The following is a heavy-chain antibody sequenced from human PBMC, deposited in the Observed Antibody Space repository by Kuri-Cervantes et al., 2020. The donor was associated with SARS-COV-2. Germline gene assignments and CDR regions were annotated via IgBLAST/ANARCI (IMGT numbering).Heavy chain of an antibody. CDR3: ARDVSYYGMDV. V-gene: IGHV4-38-2*02. CDR2: IYHSGST. CDR1: GYSISSGYY. Sequence: ESLKISCAVSGYSISSGYYWGWIRQPPGKGLEWFGSIYHSGSTYYNPSLKSRVTISVDTSKNQFSLKLSSVTAADTAVYYCARDVSYYGMDVWGQGTTVTVSS. J-gene: IGHJ6*02.